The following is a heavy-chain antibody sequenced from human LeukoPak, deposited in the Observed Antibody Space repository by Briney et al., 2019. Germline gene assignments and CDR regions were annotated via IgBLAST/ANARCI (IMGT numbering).Heavy chain of an antibody. Sequence: SGTLSLTCAVSGDSISSSNRWSWVRQPPGKGLEWIGEIYHSGSTNYNPSLKSRVTISVDKFKNQFSLKLSSVTAADTAVYYCARSSSGWSNIDYWGQGTLVTVSS. V-gene: IGHV4-4*02. CDR3: ARSSSGWSNIDY. J-gene: IGHJ4*02. CDR2: IYHSGST. CDR1: GDSISSSNR. D-gene: IGHD6-19*01.